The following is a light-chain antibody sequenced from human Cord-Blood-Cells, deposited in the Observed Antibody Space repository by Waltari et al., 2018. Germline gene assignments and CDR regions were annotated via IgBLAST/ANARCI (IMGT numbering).Light chain of an antibody. CDR1: PGISSY. CDR3: QQYYSFPWT. CDR2: AAS. V-gene: IGKV1D-8*03. J-gene: IGKJ1*01. Sequence: VIWLTQSPSLLSASTGDRVTISCRMSPGISSYLAWYQQKPGKAPELLIYAASTLQSGVPARFSGSGSWTDFTLTISCLQSEDFATYYCQQYYSFPWTFGQGTKVEIK.